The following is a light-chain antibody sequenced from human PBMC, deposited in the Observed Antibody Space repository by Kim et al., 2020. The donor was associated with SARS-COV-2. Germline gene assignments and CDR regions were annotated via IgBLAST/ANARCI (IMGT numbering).Light chain of an antibody. CDR1: QSVSSN. Sequence: EIVMTQSPATLSVSPGERVTLSCRASQSVSSNLAWYQQKFGQAPRLLIYGASTRATGIPARFSGSGSGTEFTLTISSLQSEDFAVYYCQQYNNWPPYTFGQGTKLEI. V-gene: IGKV3-15*01. J-gene: IGKJ2*01. CDR2: GAS. CDR3: QQYNNWPPYT.